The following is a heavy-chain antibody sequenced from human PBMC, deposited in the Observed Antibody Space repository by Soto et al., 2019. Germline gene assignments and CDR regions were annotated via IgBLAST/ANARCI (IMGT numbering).Heavy chain of an antibody. CDR1: GYTFSIHA. Sequence: ASVKVSCKASGYTFSIHAIQWVRQAPGQRLDWMGWINAGNGNTKYSQKFQGRVTFIRDTTAYTVYMELSSLSSEDTAVYFCARGFRTGRLGELSSFDYWGQGTLVTVS. V-gene: IGHV1-3*01. D-gene: IGHD3-16*02. CDR3: ARGFRTGRLGELSSFDY. CDR2: INAGNGNT. J-gene: IGHJ4*02.